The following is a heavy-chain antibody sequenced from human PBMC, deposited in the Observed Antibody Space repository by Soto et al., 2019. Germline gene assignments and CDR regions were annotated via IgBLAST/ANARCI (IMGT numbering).Heavy chain of an antibody. D-gene: IGHD3-9*01. CDR2: INHSGST. CDR1: GGSFSGYY. V-gene: IGHV4-34*01. Sequence: SETLSLTCAVYGGSFSGYYWSWIRQPPGRGLEWIGEINHSGSTNYNPSLKSRVTISVDTSKNQFSLKLSSVTAADTAVYYCARGVLRYSDYDYLGQGTLVTVSS. CDR3: ARGVLRYSDYDY. J-gene: IGHJ4*02.